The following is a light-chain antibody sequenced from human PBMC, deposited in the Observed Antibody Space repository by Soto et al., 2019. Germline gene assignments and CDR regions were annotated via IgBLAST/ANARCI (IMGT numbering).Light chain of an antibody. V-gene: IGKV3-20*01. Sequence: EIVLTQSPGTLSLSPGERATLSCRASHSVSGTYIAWSQQKPGQAPRLLIYGASSRATGIPDRFSGSGSGTDFTLTISRLETEYFAVYYGQHYDSKPQNFGQGTTVEI. CDR1: HSVSGTY. CDR2: GAS. CDR3: QHYDSKPQN. J-gene: IGKJ1*01.